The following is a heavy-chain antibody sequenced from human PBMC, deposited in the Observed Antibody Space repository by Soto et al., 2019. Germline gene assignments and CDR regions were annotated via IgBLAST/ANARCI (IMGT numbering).Heavy chain of an antibody. CDR3: AREGHSRSSATLDY. CDR1: GFTFSSYW. CDR2: IKQDGSEK. J-gene: IGHJ4*02. D-gene: IGHD6-6*01. V-gene: IGHV3-7*03. Sequence: GGSLRLSCAASGFTFSSYWMSWVRQAPGKGLEWVANIKQDGSEKYYVDSVKGRFTISRDNAKNSLYLQMNSLTAEDTAVYYCAREGHSRSSATLDYWGQGALVTVSS.